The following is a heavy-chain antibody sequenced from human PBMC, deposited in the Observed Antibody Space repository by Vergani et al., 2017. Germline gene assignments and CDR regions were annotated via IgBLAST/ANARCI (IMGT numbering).Heavy chain of an antibody. V-gene: IGHV3-21*01. CDR2: ISSSSSYI. J-gene: IGHJ4*02. D-gene: IGHD3-3*01. CDR3: ARAQEAHYDFWSGYYAFDY. Sequence: EVQLVESGGGLVKPGGSLRLSCAASGFTFSSYSMNWVRQAPGKGLEWVSSISSSSSYIYYADSVKGRFTISRDNAKNSLYLQMNSLRAEDTAVYYCARAQEAHYDFWSGYYAFDYWGQGTLVTVSS. CDR1: GFTFSSYS.